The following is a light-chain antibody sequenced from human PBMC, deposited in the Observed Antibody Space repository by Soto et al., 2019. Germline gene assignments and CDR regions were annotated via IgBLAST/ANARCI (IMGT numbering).Light chain of an antibody. Sequence: DIQLTQSPSFLSASVGDRVTITCRASQDFNNYLAWYQQKPGEAPKLLMYVASTSQSGVPSRFSGSGSGTEFTLTISSLQPEDFATYFCQQLNSFPLTFGGGTKVDSK. CDR3: QQLNSFPLT. CDR1: QDFNNY. J-gene: IGKJ4*01. CDR2: VAS. V-gene: IGKV1-9*01.